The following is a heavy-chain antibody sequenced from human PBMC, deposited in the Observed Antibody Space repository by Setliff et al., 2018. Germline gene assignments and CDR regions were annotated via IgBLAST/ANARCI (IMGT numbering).Heavy chain of an antibody. Sequence: ASVKVSCKASGYTFRQSIVSWVRQAPGQGLEWLGWIGVYSGNTYSAQRFQGRVSLTTDESTNTAYLELRGLRSADTAVYYCMRLVRFCSRTVCQRTSGDEAWGQGTLVTVSS. CDR3: MRLVRFCSRTVCQRTSGDEA. D-gene: IGHD3-3*01. CDR1: GYTFRQSI. J-gene: IGHJ5*02. V-gene: IGHV1-18*01. CDR2: IGVYSGNT.